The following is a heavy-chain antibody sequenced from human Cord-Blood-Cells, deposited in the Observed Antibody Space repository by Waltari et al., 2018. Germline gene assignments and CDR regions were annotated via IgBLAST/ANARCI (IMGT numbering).Heavy chain of an antibody. Sequence: QVQLVESGGGVVQPGRSLRLSCAASGFTFSSYGMHWVRQAPGKGLEWVAVIWYDGSNKYYADSVKGRFTISRDNSKNTLYLQMNSLRAEYTAVYYCARDLIYYDSSGYYPTFGYWGQGTLVTVSS. V-gene: IGHV3-33*01. D-gene: IGHD3-22*01. CDR2: IWYDGSNK. J-gene: IGHJ4*02. CDR1: GFTFSSYG. CDR3: ARDLIYYDSSGYYPTFGY.